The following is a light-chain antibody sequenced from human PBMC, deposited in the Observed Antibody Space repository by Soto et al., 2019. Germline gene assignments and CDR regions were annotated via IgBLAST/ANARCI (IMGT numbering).Light chain of an antibody. V-gene: IGLV1-40*01. CDR1: SSNIGGGYD. Sequence: QSVLTQPPSVSGSPGQRVTISCTGSSSNIGGGYDVHWYQQLPGTAPKLIIYGNSNRPSGVPDRFSGSKSGTSASLAITGLLAEDEADYYCQSYDSSLSGSVVFGGGTKLTVL. J-gene: IGLJ2*01. CDR2: GNS. CDR3: QSYDSSLSGSVV.